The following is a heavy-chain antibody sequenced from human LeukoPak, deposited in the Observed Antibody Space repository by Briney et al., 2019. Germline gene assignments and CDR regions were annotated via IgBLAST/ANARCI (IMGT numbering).Heavy chain of an antibody. J-gene: IGHJ4*02. CDR1: GFTFSTYD. V-gene: IGHV3-23*01. Sequence: GGSLRLSSAVSGFTFSTYDMSRVRQSTGKGLESFTAISGSGGSTYYADSVKGRFTISRDNSKNTLYLQLKSLRAEDTAVYYCAKDSSSGTYFDYWGQGTLVTVSS. CDR3: AKDSSSGTYFDY. CDR2: ISGSGGST. D-gene: IGHD1-26*01.